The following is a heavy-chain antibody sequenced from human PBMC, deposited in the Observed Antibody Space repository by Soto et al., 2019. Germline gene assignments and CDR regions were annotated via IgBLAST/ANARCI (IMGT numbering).Heavy chain of an antibody. V-gene: IGHV1-2*02. Sequence: QVQLVQSGAEVKKPGALVKVSCKASGYTFTGYYMHWVRQAPGQGLEWMGWINPNSGGTNYAQKFQGRVTMTRDTSISTAYMELSRLRSDDTAVYYCAREIYDYVWGSYRLFDYWGQGTLVTVSS. D-gene: IGHD3-16*02. CDR1: GYTFTGYY. J-gene: IGHJ4*02. CDR3: AREIYDYVWGSYRLFDY. CDR2: INPNSGGT.